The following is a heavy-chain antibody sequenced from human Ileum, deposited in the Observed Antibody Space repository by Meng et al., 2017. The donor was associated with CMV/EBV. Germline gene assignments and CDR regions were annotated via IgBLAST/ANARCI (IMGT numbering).Heavy chain of an antibody. CDR3: ARGANYASYRVDY. D-gene: IGHD3-16*01. Sequence: QVQLVQSGAKLEKPGASVTVSCKTSGYAFTNYYIHWVRRAPGQGLEWMGWINPVSGDTNYAQNFQDTVTLTRDTSINTAYMELRGLRLDDTAVYFCARGANYASYRVDYWGQGTLVTVYS. CDR1: GYAFTNYY. V-gene: IGHV1-2*02. CDR2: INPVSGDT. J-gene: IGHJ4*02.